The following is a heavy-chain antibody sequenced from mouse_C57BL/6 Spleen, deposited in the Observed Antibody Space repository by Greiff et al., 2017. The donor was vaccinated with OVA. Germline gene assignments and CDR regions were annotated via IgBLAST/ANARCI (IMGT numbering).Heavy chain of an antibody. J-gene: IGHJ2*01. Sequence: QVQLQQSGAELVKPGASVTLSCKASGYTFTSYWMHWVKQRPGQGLEWIGMIHPNSGSTTYNEKFKSKATLTVAKSSSTADMKRSSLTSEDSAVYYCAERELGEDYWGQGTTLTVSS. CDR1: GYTFTSYW. CDR2: IHPNSGST. CDR3: AERELGEDY. D-gene: IGHD4-1*01. V-gene: IGHV1-64*01.